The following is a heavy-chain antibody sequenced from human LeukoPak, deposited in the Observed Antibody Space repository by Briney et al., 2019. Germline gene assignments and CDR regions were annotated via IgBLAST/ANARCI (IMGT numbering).Heavy chain of an antibody. V-gene: IGHV4-61*01. J-gene: IGHJ3*02. CDR3: ARESGDRAFDI. D-gene: IGHD1-14*01. CDR1: GGSVSSYSYY. Sequence: SETLSLTCTVSGGSVSSYSYYWSWIRQPPGKGLEWIGYIYYSGSTNYNPSLKSRVTISVDTSKNQFSLKLSSVTAADTAVYYCARESGDRAFDIWGQGTMVTVSS. CDR2: IYYSGST.